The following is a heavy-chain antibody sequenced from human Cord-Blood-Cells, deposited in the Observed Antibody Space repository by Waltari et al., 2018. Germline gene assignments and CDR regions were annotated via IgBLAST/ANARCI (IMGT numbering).Heavy chain of an antibody. CDR1: GGSISSYY. CDR2: IYYSGST. D-gene: IGHD1-20*01. J-gene: IGHJ6*02. V-gene: IGHV4-59*01. CDR3: ARDRPITGTTFGYYYYGMDV. Sequence: QVQLQESGPGLVKPSETLSLTCTVPGGSISSYYWSWIRQPPGQGLEWIGYIYYSGSTNYNPSLKSRVTISVDTSKNQFSLKLSSVTAADTAVYYCARDRPITGTTFGYYYYGMDVWGQGTTVTVSS.